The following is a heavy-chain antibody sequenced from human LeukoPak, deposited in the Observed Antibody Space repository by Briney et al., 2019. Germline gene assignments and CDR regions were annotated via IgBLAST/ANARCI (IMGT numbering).Heavy chain of an antibody. CDR1: GGTFSSYA. Sequence: GASVKVSCKASGGTFSSYAISWVRQMPGKGLEWMGIIYPGDSDTRYSPSFQGQVTISADKSISTAYLQWSSLKASDTAMYYCARLTYYYDSSGYYSGLFGQLEDYYFDYWGQGTLVTVSS. D-gene: IGHD3-22*01. J-gene: IGHJ4*02. CDR3: ARLTYYYDSSGYYSGLFGQLEDYYFDY. CDR2: IYPGDSDT. V-gene: IGHV5-51*01.